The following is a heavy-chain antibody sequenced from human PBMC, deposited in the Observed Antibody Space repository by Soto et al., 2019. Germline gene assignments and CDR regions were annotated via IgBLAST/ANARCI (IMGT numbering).Heavy chain of an antibody. V-gene: IGHV4-39*01. CDR1: GGSISSFTYY. CDR3: ARRERYYGSPGWFDP. CDR2: VYYNENT. J-gene: IGHJ5*02. Sequence: QLQLQESGPGLVKPSETLSLTCSVSGGSISSFTYYWGWIRQPPGKGLEWIGTVYYNENTYYNPSIKRRVTITVDTAKNQCSLNLRSVTAADTAMYFCARRERYYGSPGWFDPWGPGTLVTVSS. D-gene: IGHD3-10*01.